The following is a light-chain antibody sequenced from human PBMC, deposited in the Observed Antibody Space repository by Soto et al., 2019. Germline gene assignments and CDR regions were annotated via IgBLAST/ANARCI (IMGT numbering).Light chain of an antibody. V-gene: IGKV3-15*01. CDR2: AVS. CDR1: QSVSSN. CDR3: QQYNNWPPMWT. J-gene: IGKJ1*01. Sequence: EILMTQSPVTLSVSPGERATLSCRASQSVSSNVAWYQQKPGQAPRLLIYAVSTRATGIPARFSGSGSGTEFTLTINSLQSEDFAVYYCQQYNNWPPMWTFGQGPKVDIK.